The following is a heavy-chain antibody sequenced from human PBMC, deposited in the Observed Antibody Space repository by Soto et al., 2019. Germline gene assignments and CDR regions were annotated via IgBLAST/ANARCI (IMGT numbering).Heavy chain of an antibody. V-gene: IGHV3-23*01. CDR1: GFTFSSYA. D-gene: IGHD3-3*01. Sequence: GGSLRLSCAASGFTFSSYAMSWVRQAPGKGLEWVSAISGSGGSTYYADSVKGRFTISRDNSKNTLYLQMNSLRAEDTAVYYCAKESGPSYYDFWSGCARLDVWGKGTTDTVSS. J-gene: IGHJ6*04. CDR2: ISGSGGST. CDR3: AKESGPSYYDFWSGCARLDV.